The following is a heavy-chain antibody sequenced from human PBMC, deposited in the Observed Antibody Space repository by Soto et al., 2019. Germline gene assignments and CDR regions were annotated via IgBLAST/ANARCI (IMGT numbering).Heavy chain of an antibody. J-gene: IGHJ4*02. CDR3: VSQRTSVLTQAYFDY. V-gene: IGHV4-39*01. Sequence: SETLSLTCTVSGGSISSSSYYWGWIRQPPGKGLEWIGSIYYRGRSYSKSSVKSRVTISVDTSKNQFSLNLNSVTASDTAVYFCVSQRTSVLTQAYFDYWGPGALVTVSS. CDR2: IYYRGRS. D-gene: IGHD2-8*01. CDR1: GGSISSSSYY.